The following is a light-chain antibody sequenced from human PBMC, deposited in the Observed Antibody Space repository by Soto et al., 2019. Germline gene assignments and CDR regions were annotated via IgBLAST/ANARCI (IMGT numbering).Light chain of an antibody. CDR1: SSDVGAYNY. CDR3: SSYTSSSTVL. J-gene: IGLJ3*02. CDR2: EVS. Sequence: QSALTQPASVSGSPGQSITISCTGTSSDVGAYNYVSWYQQHPGKAPKLMIYEVSNRPSGVSNRFSGSKSANTASLTISGLQAGDDADYYCSSYTSSSTVLFGGGTTLTVL. V-gene: IGLV2-14*03.